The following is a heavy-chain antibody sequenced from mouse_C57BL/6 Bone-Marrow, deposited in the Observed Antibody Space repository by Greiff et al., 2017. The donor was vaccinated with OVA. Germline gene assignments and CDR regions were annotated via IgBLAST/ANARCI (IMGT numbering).Heavy chain of an antibody. CDR3: ARERNGSSPWFAY. CDR1: GYTFTSYW. CDR2: IYPGSGST. D-gene: IGHD1-1*01. J-gene: IGHJ3*01. Sequence: VKLQQPGAELVKPGASVKMSCKASGYTFTSYWITWVKQRPGQGLEWIGDIYPGSGSTNYNEKFKSKATLTVDTSSSTAYMQLSSLTSEDSAVYYCARERNGSSPWFAYWGQGTLVTVSA. V-gene: IGHV1-55*01.